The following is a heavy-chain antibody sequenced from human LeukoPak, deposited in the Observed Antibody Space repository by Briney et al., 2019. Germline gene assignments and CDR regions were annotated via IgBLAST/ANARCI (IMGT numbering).Heavy chain of an antibody. V-gene: IGHV1-8*03. CDR1: GYTFTTYD. Sequence: ASVKVSCKASGYTFTTYDIIWVRQATGQGLEWMGWMNPNSGNTGYAQKFQGRVTITRNTSISTAYMELSSLRSEDTAVYYCARGGKNCSAGSCYRWFDPWGQGTLVTVSS. CDR2: MNPNSGNT. J-gene: IGHJ5*02. D-gene: IGHD2-15*01. CDR3: ARGGKNCSAGSCYRWFDP.